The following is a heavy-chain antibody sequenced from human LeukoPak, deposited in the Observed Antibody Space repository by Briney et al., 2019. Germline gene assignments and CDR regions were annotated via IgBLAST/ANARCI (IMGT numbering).Heavy chain of an antibody. CDR1: GFTFDDYA. Sequence: GGSLRLSCAASGFTFDDYAMHWVRQAPGKGLEWVSLISWDGGSTYYADSVKGRFTISRDDSKNSLYLQMNSLRAEDTAVYYCARGENLVVVTATYFDYWGQGTLVTVSS. V-gene: IGHV3-43D*03. J-gene: IGHJ4*02. D-gene: IGHD2-21*02. CDR3: ARGENLVVVTATYFDY. CDR2: ISWDGGST.